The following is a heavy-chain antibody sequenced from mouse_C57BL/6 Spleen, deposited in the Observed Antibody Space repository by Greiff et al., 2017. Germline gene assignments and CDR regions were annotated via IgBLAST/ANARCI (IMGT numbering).Heavy chain of an antibody. CDR1: GYTFTTYP. J-gene: IGHJ2*01. CDR2: FHPYNDDT. CDR3: ARGDGSSYGSYFDY. Sequence: VQLLESGAELVKPGVSVKMSCKASGYTFTTYPIEWMKQNHGKSLEWIGNFHPYNDDTKYNEKFKGKATLTVEKSSSTAYLELSRLTSDDSAVDYCARGDGSSYGSYFDYWGQGTTLTVSS. V-gene: IGHV1-47*01. D-gene: IGHD1-1*01.